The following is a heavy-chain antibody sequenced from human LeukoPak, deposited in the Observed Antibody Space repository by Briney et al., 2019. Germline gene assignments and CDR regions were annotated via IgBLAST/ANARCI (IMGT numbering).Heavy chain of an antibody. CDR3: ARGDCSSTSCYFDY. D-gene: IGHD2-2*01. CDR1: GGSISSYY. J-gene: IGHJ4*02. Sequence: PSETLSLTCTVSGGSISSYYWSWIRQPPGKGLEWIGYIYYSGSTNYNPSLKSRVTISVDTSKSQFSLKLSSVTAADTAVYYCARGDCSSTSCYFDYWGQGTLVTVSS. CDR2: IYYSGST. V-gene: IGHV4-59*01.